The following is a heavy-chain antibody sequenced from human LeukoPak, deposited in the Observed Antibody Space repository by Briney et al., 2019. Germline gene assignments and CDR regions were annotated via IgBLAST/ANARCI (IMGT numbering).Heavy chain of an antibody. CDR1: GGSINSYY. CDR3: ARDEGWLRLEY. J-gene: IGHJ4*02. CDR2: IDYSRTI. D-gene: IGHD5-12*01. Sequence: SETLCLTCTVSGGSINSYYWTWIRQPPGKELEWIGYIDYSRTINYNPSLTSRVTISIDTSKNQFSLKLNSVTAADTAVYYCARDEGWLRLEYWGQGALVTVSS. V-gene: IGHV4-59*01.